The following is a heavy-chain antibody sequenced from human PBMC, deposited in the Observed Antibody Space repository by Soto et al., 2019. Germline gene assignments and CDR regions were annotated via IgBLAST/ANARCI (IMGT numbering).Heavy chain of an antibody. CDR2: ISAYNGNT. D-gene: IGHD5-18*01. Sequence: ASVKVSCKASGGTFSSYAISWVRQAPGQGLEWMGWISAYNGNTNYAQKLQGRVTMTTDTSTSTAYMELRSLRSDDTAVYYCARWSSTGYAYDYWGQGTLVTVSS. CDR1: GGTFSSYA. CDR3: ARWSSTGYAYDY. J-gene: IGHJ4*02. V-gene: IGHV1-18*01.